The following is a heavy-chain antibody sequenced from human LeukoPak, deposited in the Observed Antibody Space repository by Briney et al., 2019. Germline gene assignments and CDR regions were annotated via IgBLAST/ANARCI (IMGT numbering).Heavy chain of an antibody. CDR1: GYTFTSYG. D-gene: IGHD2-2*01. Sequence: ASVKVSCKASGYTFTSYGISWVRRAPGQGLEWMGWISAYNGNTNYAQKLQGRVTMTTDTSTSTAYMELRSLRSDDTAVYYCARSAYIVVVPAAYDYWGQGTLVTVSS. CDR3: ARSAYIVVVPAAYDY. CDR2: ISAYNGNT. J-gene: IGHJ4*02. V-gene: IGHV1-18*01.